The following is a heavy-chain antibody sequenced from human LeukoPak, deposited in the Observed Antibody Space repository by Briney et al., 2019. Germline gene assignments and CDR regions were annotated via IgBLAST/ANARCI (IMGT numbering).Heavy chain of an antibody. CDR3: ARLLGLYNFFDY. J-gene: IGHJ4*02. CDR2: IYYSGST. CDR1: GGSISSSSYY. V-gene: IGHV4-39*01. D-gene: IGHD2-15*01. Sequence: SETLSLTCTVSGGSISSSSYYWGWIRQPPGKGLEWIGSIYYSGSTYYNPSLKSRVTISVDTSKNQFSLNLSSVHAADTAVYYCARLLGLYNFFDYWGQGTLVTVSS.